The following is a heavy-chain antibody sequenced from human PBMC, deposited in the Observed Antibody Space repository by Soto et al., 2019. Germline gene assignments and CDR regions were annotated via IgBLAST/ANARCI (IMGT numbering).Heavy chain of an antibody. D-gene: IGHD2-2*01. CDR3: ARGGVVVPAAIDFYYYYYYMDV. Sequence: ASVKVSCKACGYTFTGYYMHWVRQAPGQGLEWMGWINPNSGGTNYAQKFQGWVTMTRDTSISTAYMELSRLRSDDAAVYYCARGGVVVPAAIDFYYYYYYMDVWGKGTTVTVSS. V-gene: IGHV1-2*04. CDR2: INPNSGGT. CDR1: GYTFTGYY. J-gene: IGHJ6*03.